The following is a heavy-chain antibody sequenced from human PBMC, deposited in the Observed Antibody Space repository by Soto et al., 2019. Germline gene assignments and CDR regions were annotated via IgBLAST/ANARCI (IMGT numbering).Heavy chain of an antibody. CDR3: ARGGDLYCSGGSCYSWFDP. CDR1: GYTFTGYY. D-gene: IGHD2-15*01. CDR2: INPNSGGT. Sequence: QVPLVQSGAEVKKPGASVKVSCKASGYTFTGYYMHWVRQAPGQGLEWMGWINPNSGGTNYAQKFQGWVTMTRDTSISTAYMELSRLRSDGTAVYYCARGGDLYCSGGSCYSWFDPWGQGTLVTVSS. J-gene: IGHJ5*02. V-gene: IGHV1-2*04.